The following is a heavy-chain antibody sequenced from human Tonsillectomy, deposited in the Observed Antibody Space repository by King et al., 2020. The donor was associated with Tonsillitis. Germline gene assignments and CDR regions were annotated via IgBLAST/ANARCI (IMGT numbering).Heavy chain of an antibody. V-gene: IGHV4-59*01. CDR2: LYHSGSP. Sequence: QMQLQESGPGLVKPSETLSLTCTVSGGSISPYYWTWIRQPPGEGLEWIAYLYHSGSPNSNPSLKSRVTLSLDKAKNHLSLRLSSVTAADTAVYYCARATTSYDGSTGYPLIDYWGRGTLVTVSS. CDR1: GGSISPYY. J-gene: IGHJ4*02. CDR3: ARATTSYDGSTGYPLIDY. D-gene: IGHD3-22*01.